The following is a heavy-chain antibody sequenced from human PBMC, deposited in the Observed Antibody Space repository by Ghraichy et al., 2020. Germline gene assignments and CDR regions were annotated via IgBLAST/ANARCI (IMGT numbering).Heavy chain of an antibody. V-gene: IGHV3-74*01. CDR3: VKGGEYVEIYYHYYGMDV. J-gene: IGHJ6*02. CDR2: INTGGSNT. CDR1: GFTFINYW. Sequence: GESLNISCAASGFTFINYWMHWVRQVPGKGLEWVSRINTGGSNTNYADPVKGRFTISRDNAKNTLFLQMNSLRGEETAVYYCVKGGEYVEIYYHYYGMDVWGQGTTVTVSS. D-gene: IGHD2-15*01.